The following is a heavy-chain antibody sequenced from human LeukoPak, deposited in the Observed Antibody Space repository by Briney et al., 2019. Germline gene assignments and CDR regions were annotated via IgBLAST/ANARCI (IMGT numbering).Heavy chain of an antibody. J-gene: IGHJ4*02. D-gene: IGHD2-15*01. V-gene: IGHV4-28*01. Sequence: SETLSLTCAVSGYSFSSNNYWGWIRQPPGKGLEWIGYIYYSGSTYYSPSLRSRVTISVDTSKHQFSLKLNSVTAADTAVYYCGRRVVVAATFDYWGQGTLVTVSS. CDR1: GYSFSSNNY. CDR3: GRRVVVAATFDY. CDR2: IYYSGST.